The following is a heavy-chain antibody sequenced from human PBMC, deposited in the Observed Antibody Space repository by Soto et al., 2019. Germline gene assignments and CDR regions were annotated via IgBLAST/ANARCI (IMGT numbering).Heavy chain of an antibody. V-gene: IGHV3-23*01. D-gene: IGHD4-17*01. J-gene: IGHJ4*02. Sequence: EVQLLESGGALVQPGGSLRLSCTASGFSFSNYALSWVRQAPGKGLEWVSTVSAGGRTYYADSVKGRFTIARDSSRNTVHLQISILRPDDTAVYYCAKESMPEHYGDTLFDYWGQGTRVTVSS. CDR2: VSAGGRT. CDR1: GFSFSNYA. CDR3: AKESMPEHYGDTLFDY.